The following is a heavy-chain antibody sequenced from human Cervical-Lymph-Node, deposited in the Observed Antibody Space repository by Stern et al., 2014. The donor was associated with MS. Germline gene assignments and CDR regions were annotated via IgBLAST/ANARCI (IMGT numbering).Heavy chain of an antibody. Sequence: QVTLKESGPTLVKPTQTLTLTCTFSGFSLSTSGVGVGWIRQPPGKALEWLGLNYWDDDKRYSPSLKSRLTITKDTSKNQVVLTMTNMDPVDTATYYCAHRRYSSSWYGMDYFDYWGQGTLVTVSS. CDR1: GFSLSTSGVG. CDR2: NYWDDDK. CDR3: AHRRYSSSWYGMDYFDY. D-gene: IGHD6-13*01. J-gene: IGHJ4*02. V-gene: IGHV2-5*02.